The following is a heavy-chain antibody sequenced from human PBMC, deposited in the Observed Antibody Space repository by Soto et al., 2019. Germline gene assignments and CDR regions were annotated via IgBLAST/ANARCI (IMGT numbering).Heavy chain of an antibody. CDR1: GFTFSTYA. CDR3: AKVLSVAPFYFDY. Sequence: LRLSCAASGFTFSTYAMSWVRQAPGKGLEWVSVISGSGGSSTYYADSVKGRFTISRDNSKNTLYLQMNSLRAEDTAVYYCAKVLSVAPFYFDYWGQGALVTVSS. D-gene: IGHD6-19*01. CDR2: ISGSGGSST. J-gene: IGHJ4*02. V-gene: IGHV3-23*01.